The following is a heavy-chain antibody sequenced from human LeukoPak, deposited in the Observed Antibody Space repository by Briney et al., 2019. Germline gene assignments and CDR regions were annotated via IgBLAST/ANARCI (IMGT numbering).Heavy chain of an antibody. CDR3: AKNYFGSGTYSPHVS. J-gene: IGHJ5*02. V-gene: IGHV1-8*03. CDR1: GYTFTTYD. D-gene: IGHD3-10*01. CDR2: MNPDSGNT. Sequence: GASVKVSCKASGYTFTTYDINWVRQATGQGLEWMGWMNPDSGNTGYAQRFQGRVTITWDTSISTAYMELSSLRSEDTAMYYCAKNYFGSGTYSPHVSWGQGTLVTVSS.